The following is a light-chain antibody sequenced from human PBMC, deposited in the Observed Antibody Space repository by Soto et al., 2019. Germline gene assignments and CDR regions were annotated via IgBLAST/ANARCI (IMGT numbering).Light chain of an antibody. Sequence: DIQMTQSPSSLSASVGDRVTITCRASQGISNYLAWYQQKPGKVPTLLIYTASTLQSAVPPQFGGRGPGTDFTLTIRSLQPEDGATYYYQKYNSAPLTFGGGTKVEIK. CDR1: QGISNY. CDR2: TAS. CDR3: QKYNSAPLT. J-gene: IGKJ4*01. V-gene: IGKV1-27*01.